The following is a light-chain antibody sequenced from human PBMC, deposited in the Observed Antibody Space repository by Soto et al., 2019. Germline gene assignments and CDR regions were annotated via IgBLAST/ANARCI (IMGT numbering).Light chain of an antibody. CDR1: QSVSNS. CDR2: GAS. J-gene: IGKJ5*01. Sequence: EIVLTQSPATLSLSPGERATLSCRASQSVSNSLAWYQQKPGQAPRLLIYGASTRATGIPARFSGSGSGADFTLTISRLEPEDFAVYYCQQFGSSPPMTFGQGTRLEIK. V-gene: IGKV3-20*01. CDR3: QQFGSSPPMT.